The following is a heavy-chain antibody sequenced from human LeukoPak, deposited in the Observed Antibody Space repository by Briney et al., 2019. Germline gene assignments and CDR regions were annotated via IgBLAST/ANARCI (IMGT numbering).Heavy chain of an antibody. CDR1: GFTFDDYA. CDR2: ISWDGGLT. V-gene: IGHV3-43D*03. Sequence: GGSLRLSCAASGFTFDDYAMHWVRQAPGKGLEWVSLISWDGGLTYYADSMEGRFTISRDNSKYSLYLQMNSLRAEDTAVYYCAKDPRGYSYGYRDWGQGTLVTVSS. J-gene: IGHJ4*02. D-gene: IGHD5-18*01. CDR3: AKDPRGYSYGYRD.